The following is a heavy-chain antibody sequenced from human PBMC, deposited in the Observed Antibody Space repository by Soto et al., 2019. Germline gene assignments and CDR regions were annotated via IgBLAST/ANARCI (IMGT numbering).Heavy chain of an antibody. V-gene: IGHV4-34*01. CDR2: LTLRGST. CDR1: SGSFSAYS. D-gene: IGHD4-17*01. CDR3: ASLGPYTTETTIRHKYYYNMDV. Sequence: QVQLQQWGAGLLKPSETLSLTCAVYSGSFSAYSWSWFRHPPGKGLECVGELTLRGSTNSNPSLKNRVTMSVDTSKNQFYLNLISVAAADTAVYDCASLGPYTTETTIRHKYYYNMDVWGKGHTVTVS. J-gene: IGHJ6*03.